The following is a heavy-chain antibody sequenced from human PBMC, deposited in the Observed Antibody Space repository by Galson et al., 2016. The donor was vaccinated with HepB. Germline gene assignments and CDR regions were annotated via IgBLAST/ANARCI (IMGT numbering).Heavy chain of an antibody. CDR1: GFAFSPYA. Sequence: SLRLSCAASGFAFSPYAMHWVRQAPGKGLEWVALISYDGRHTYYADSVKGRFTISRDNSKNTVHLHMNSLRVEDTAVYYCAKMRVYTSGWLIHGMDVWGQGTTVTVSS. CDR3: AKMRVYTSGWLIHGMDV. J-gene: IGHJ6*02. CDR2: ISYDGRHT. V-gene: IGHV3-30*18. D-gene: IGHD6-19*01.